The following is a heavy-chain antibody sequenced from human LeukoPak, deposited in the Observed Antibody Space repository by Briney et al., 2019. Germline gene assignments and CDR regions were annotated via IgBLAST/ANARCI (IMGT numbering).Heavy chain of an antibody. V-gene: IGHV3-23*01. Sequence: GGSLRLSCTASGFTLSSYAMSWVRQAPGEGLEWVSTVSGSADNTNYAEAVKGRFTISRDNSKNTMYLQMNSLRAEDTAVYYCAKQGFGCWGQGTLVTVSS. CDR1: GFTLSSYA. CDR2: VSGSADNT. CDR3: AKQGFGC. J-gene: IGHJ4*02.